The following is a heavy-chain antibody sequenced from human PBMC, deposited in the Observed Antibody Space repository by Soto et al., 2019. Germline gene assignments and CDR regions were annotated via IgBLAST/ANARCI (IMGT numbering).Heavy chain of an antibody. CDR2: IYSSGTT. V-gene: IGHV4-31*03. CDR3: ARMGLPVGELSRNWFDP. CDR1: GGSITSANYY. D-gene: IGHD3-16*02. J-gene: IGHJ5*02. Sequence: QVQLQESGPGLVKPSQTLSLSCSISGGSITSANYYWTWIRLFPGKGLEWIGYIYSSGTTHYNPSLKSRATISLDTTNNQFSLEVKSATAADTAVYYCARMGLPVGELSRNWFDPWGQGSLVTVSS.